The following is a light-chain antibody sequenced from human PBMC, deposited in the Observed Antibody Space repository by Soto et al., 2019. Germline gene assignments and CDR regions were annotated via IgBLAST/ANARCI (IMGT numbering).Light chain of an antibody. V-gene: IGLV2-18*02. Sequence: QSALTQPPSVSGSPGQSVAISCTGTSSDVGSYNRVSWYQQPPGAAPKLMIYEVSNRPSGVPDRFSGSMSGNTASLTISGLQAEDEADYYCNSYTGSSTYVFGTGTKLTVL. CDR3: NSYTGSSTYV. CDR1: SSDVGSYNR. CDR2: EVS. J-gene: IGLJ1*01.